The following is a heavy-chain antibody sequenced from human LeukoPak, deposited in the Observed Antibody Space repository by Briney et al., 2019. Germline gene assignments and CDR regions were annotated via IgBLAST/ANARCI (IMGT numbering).Heavy chain of an antibody. J-gene: IGHJ4*02. V-gene: IGHV1-8*01. Sequence: ASVTVSYKASGYTFTSYDINWVRQATGQGLEWMGWMNPNSGNTGYAQKFQGRVTMTRNTSISTAYMELSSLRSEDTAVYYCARDRQPGRYSGFDNWGQGTLVTVSS. CDR1: GYTFTSYD. CDR3: ARDRQPGRYSGFDN. CDR2: MNPNSGNT. D-gene: IGHD3-10*01.